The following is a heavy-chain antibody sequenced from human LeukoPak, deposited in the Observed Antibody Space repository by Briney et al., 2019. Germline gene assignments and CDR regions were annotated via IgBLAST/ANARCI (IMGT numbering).Heavy chain of an antibody. CDR1: GFTFSSYS. Sequence: PGGSLRLSCAASGFTFSSYSMNWVRQAPGKGLEWVSSISSSGSYIYYADSLKGRFTISRDNAKNSLYLQMNSLRAEDTAVYYCARGMSSGYYYWGQGTLVTASS. V-gene: IGHV3-21*01. CDR2: ISSSGSYI. D-gene: IGHD3-22*01. CDR3: ARGMSSGYYY. J-gene: IGHJ4*02.